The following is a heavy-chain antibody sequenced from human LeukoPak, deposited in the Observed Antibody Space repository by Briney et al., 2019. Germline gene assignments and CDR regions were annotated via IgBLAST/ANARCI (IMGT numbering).Heavy chain of an antibody. V-gene: IGHV5-51*01. Sequence: KYGESLKISCKGSGYSFTSYWIGWVRQMPGKGLEWMGIIYPGDSDTRYSPSFQGQVTISADKSISTASLQWSSLKATDTAMYYCARLSAVPRGEFDYWGQGTLVTVSS. CDR1: GYSFTSYW. CDR3: ARLSAVPRGEFDY. CDR2: IYPGDSDT. J-gene: IGHJ4*02. D-gene: IGHD3-16*01.